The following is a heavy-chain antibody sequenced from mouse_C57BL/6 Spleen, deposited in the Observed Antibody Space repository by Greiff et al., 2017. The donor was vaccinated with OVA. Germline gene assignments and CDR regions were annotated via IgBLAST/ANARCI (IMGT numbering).Heavy chain of an antibody. CDR3: THDYSEYFDV. V-gene: IGHV14-1*01. CDR2: IDPEDGDT. Sequence: EVQLQESGAELVRPGASVKLSCTASGFNIKDYYMHWVKQRSEQGLVWIGRIDPEDGDTEYAPKLQGKATLTADTSTNAAYMQLSGLTSEDTAVYYCTHDYSEYFDVWGTGTTVTVSS. CDR1: GFNIKDYY. D-gene: IGHD2-4*01. J-gene: IGHJ1*03.